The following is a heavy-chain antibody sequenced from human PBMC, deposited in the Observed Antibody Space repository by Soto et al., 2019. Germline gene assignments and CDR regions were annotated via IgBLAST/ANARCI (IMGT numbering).Heavy chain of an antibody. V-gene: IGHV3-48*02. D-gene: IGHD4-17*01. Sequence: SGGSRRRSWAASGFTFSSYIMNWVRQVPGKGLEWVSYISSSSSSINYTDSVNGRFTISRDNAKNSLYLQMNSLRDEDTAVYYCARASTVTRNWFDPWGQGTLVTVSS. CDR2: ISSSSSSI. J-gene: IGHJ5*02. CDR1: GFTFSSYI. CDR3: ARASTVTRNWFDP.